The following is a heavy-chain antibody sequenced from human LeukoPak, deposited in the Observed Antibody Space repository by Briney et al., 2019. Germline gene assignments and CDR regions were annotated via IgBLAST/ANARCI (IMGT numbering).Heavy chain of an antibody. J-gene: IGHJ4*02. D-gene: IGHD3-10*01. V-gene: IGHV3-23*01. CDR1: GITLSNYG. CDR2: ISGSGGGT. CDR3: AKRGVVIRVVLVGFHKEAYYFDS. Sequence: GGSLRLSCAVSGITLSNYGMSWVRQAPGKGLEWVAGISGSGGGTVYADSVKGRFTISRDNPKSTLYLQMNSLRAEDTAVYFCAKRGVVIRVVLVGFHKEAYYFDSWGQGALVTVSS.